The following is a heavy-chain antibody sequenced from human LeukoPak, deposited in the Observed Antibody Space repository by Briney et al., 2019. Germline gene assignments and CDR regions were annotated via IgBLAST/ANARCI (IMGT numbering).Heavy chain of an antibody. Sequence: LSLTCTVSGGSISSYYMSWIRQAPGKGLEWVSYISSSGSTIYYADSVKGRFTISRDNAKNSLYLQMNSLRAEDTAVYYCAREAPYYYDSSGYHDHLDYWGQGTLVTVSS. J-gene: IGHJ4*02. D-gene: IGHD3-22*01. CDR3: AREAPYYYDSSGYHDHLDY. CDR2: ISSSGSTI. CDR1: GGSISSYY. V-gene: IGHV3-11*01.